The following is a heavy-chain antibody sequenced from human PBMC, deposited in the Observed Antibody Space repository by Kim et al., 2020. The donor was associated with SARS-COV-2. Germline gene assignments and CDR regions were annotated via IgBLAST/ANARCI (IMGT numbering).Heavy chain of an antibody. CDR3: ARGGGSPDY. J-gene: IGHJ4*02. Sequence: SENFYVDSVRGRFSISRDNAKNSLYLQMNSLRVEDTAVYFCARGGGSPDYWGQGTLVTVSS. CDR2: SEN. D-gene: IGHD1-26*01. V-gene: IGHV3-7*01.